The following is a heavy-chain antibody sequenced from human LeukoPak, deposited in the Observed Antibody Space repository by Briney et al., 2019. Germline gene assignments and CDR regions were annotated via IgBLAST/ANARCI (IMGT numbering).Heavy chain of an antibody. V-gene: IGHV3-49*04. J-gene: IGHJ4*02. CDR3: TRDEKQSYFDTTAYWTLFDY. CDR1: GFTLGDYA. CDR2: IRSDAYGGSP. Sequence: GGSLRLSCTGSGFTLGDYALSWVRQAPGKGLEWIGSIRSDAYGGSPQYAASVTGRFTISRDDSDNIVYLQMNSLQTDDTAVYYCTRDEKQSYFDTTAYWTLFDYWGQGTLVTVSS. D-gene: IGHD3-22*01.